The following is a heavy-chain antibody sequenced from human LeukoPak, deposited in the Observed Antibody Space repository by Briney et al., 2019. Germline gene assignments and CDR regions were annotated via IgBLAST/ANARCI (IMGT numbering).Heavy chain of an antibody. D-gene: IGHD6-19*01. J-gene: IGHJ4*02. CDR2: IRYDGSNK. V-gene: IGHV3-30*02. Sequence: PGGSLRLSCAASGFTFSSYGMHWVRQAPGKGLEWVAFIRYDGSNKYYADSVKGRFTISRDNSKNTLYLQMNSLRAEDTAVYYCAKDLLAVAVSYFDYWGQGTLVTVSS. CDR1: GFTFSSYG. CDR3: AKDLLAVAVSYFDY.